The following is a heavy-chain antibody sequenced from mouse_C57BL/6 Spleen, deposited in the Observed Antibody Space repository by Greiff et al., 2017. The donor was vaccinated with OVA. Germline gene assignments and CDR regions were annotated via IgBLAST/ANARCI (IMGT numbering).Heavy chain of an antibody. Sequence: VQLQQSGPELVKPVASVKISCKASGYAFSSSWMNWVKQRPGTGLEWIGRIYPGDGDTNYNGKFKGKATLTADKSSSTAYMQLSSLTSEDSAVYFCARSGANWDEGFAYWGQGTLVTVSA. D-gene: IGHD4-1*01. CDR1: GYAFSSSW. CDR2: IYPGDGDT. J-gene: IGHJ3*01. V-gene: IGHV1-82*01. CDR3: ARSGANWDEGFAY.